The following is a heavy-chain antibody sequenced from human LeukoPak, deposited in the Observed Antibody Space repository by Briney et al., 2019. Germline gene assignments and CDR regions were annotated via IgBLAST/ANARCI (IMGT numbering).Heavy chain of an antibody. CDR1: GLTFSSYA. V-gene: IGHV3-23*01. D-gene: IGHD1-26*01. CDR3: TKVDAIVGATPAFDI. CDR2: ISGSGGST. Sequence: GGSLRLSCAASGLTFSSYAMSWVRQAAGKGLEWVSAISGSGGSTYYADSVKGRFTISRDNSKNTLYLQMNSLRAEDTAVYYCTKVDAIVGATPAFDIWGRGTMVTVSS. J-gene: IGHJ3*02.